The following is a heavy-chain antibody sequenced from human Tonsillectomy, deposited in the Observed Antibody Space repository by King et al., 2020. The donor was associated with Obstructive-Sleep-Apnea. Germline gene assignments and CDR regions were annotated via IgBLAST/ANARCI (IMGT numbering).Heavy chain of an antibody. J-gene: IGHJ4*02. D-gene: IGHD3-10*01. CDR2: ISFDGSYK. V-gene: IGHV3-30*03. Sequence: HVQLVESGGGVVQPGRSLRLSCAASEFTFSTYGMHWVRQAPGKGLEWVAVISFDGSYKYYADSVKGRFTISRDNSKNTLYPQMNSLSAEDTAVYYFARDPRFGEPVSGFDYWGQGTLVTVSS. CDR3: ARDPRFGEPVSGFDY. CDR1: EFTFSTYG.